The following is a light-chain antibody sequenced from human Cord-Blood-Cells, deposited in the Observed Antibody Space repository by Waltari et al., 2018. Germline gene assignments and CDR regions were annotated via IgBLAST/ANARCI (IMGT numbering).Light chain of an antibody. CDR1: SSDVGSYNL. CDR3: CSYAGSSTFV. V-gene: IGLV2-23*01. Sequence: QSALTQPASVSGSPGQSITISCTGTSSDVGSYNLVSWYQQHPGKAPKLMIYEGSKLPSGVSNRFYGSKAGNTASMTISGLQAEDDADYYCCSYAGSSTFVFGTGTKVTVL. CDR2: EGS. J-gene: IGLJ1*01.